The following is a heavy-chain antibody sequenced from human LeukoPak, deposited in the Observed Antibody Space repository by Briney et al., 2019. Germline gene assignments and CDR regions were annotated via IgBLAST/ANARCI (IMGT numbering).Heavy chain of an antibody. CDR3: ARDFRRFLAAPAFDY. V-gene: IGHV3-7*01. CDR2: IKQDGSEK. CDR1: GFTFSSYW. Sequence: GGSLRLSCAASGFTFSSYWMSWVRQAPGKGLEWVANIKQDGSEKYYVDSVKGRFTISRDNAKNSLYLQMNSLSAEDTAVYSCARDFRRFLAAPAFDYWGQGTLLTVSS. J-gene: IGHJ4*02. D-gene: IGHD3-3*01.